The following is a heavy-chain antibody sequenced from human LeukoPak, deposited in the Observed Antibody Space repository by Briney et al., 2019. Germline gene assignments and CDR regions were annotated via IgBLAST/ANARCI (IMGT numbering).Heavy chain of an antibody. D-gene: IGHD6-13*01. CDR3: AKARIEALGTGAFDV. Sequence: GGSLRLSCAASGFTFSSYEMNWVRQAPGKGLEWVAAFSATDGSAQYAESVKGRFTISRDNSKNTLYLQMNRMRAEDTAVYYCAKARIEALGTGAFDVWGQGTMVTVSS. V-gene: IGHV3-23*01. CDR2: FSATDGSA. CDR1: GFTFSSYE. J-gene: IGHJ3*01.